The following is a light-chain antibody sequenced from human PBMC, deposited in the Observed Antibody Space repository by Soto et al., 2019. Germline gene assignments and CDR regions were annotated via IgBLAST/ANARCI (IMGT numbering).Light chain of an antibody. V-gene: IGLV2-14*01. Sequence: QSVLTQPASVSGSPGQSITISCTGSSSDVGGYKFVSWYQQYPGKTPKLMIYEVSNRPSGVSNRFSGSKSGNTASLTISGLQAEDEADYYCSSYTGTNTRYVFGTGTKVT. CDR1: SSDVGGYKF. CDR3: SSYTGTNTRYV. CDR2: EVS. J-gene: IGLJ1*01.